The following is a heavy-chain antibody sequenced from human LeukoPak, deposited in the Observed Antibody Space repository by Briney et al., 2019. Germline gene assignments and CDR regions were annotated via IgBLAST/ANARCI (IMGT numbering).Heavy chain of an antibody. D-gene: IGHD6-19*01. CDR1: DYSISSGYY. CDR3: ASVRGYSSGWYASGFDP. V-gene: IGHV4-38-2*02. J-gene: IGHJ5*02. CDR2: IYYSGST. Sequence: SETLSLTCTVSDYSISSGYYWGWIRQPPGKGLEWIGSIYYSGSTNYNPSLKSRVTISLDTSKKQFSLKLSSVTAADTAVYYCASVRGYSSGWYASGFDPWGQGTLVTVSS.